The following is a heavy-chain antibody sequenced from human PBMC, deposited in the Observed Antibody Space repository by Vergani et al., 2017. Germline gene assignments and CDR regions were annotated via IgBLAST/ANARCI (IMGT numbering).Heavy chain of an antibody. D-gene: IGHD3-3*01. CDR1: GGSISSSSYY. Sequence: QLQLQESGPGLVKPSETLSLTCTVSGGSISSSSYYWGWIRQPPGKGLEWIGSIYYSGSTYYHPSLKSRVTISVDTSKNQFSLKLSSVTAADTAVYYCARTYYDFWSGYYIFDYWGQGTLVTVSS. J-gene: IGHJ4*02. V-gene: IGHV4-39*07. CDR3: ARTYYDFWSGYYIFDY. CDR2: IYYSGST.